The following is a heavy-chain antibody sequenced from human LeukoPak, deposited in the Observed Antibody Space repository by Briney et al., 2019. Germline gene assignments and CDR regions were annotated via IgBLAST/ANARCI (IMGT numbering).Heavy chain of an antibody. Sequence: QTGGSLRLSCAASGFTFSSYGMHWVRQAPGKGLEWVAFIRYDGSNKYYADSVKGRFTISRDNSKNTLYLQMNSLRAEDTAVYYCAKDSVAVYYYYYMDVWGKGTTVTISS. CDR2: IRYDGSNK. V-gene: IGHV3-30*02. J-gene: IGHJ6*03. D-gene: IGHD6-19*01. CDR3: AKDSVAVYYYYYMDV. CDR1: GFTFSSYG.